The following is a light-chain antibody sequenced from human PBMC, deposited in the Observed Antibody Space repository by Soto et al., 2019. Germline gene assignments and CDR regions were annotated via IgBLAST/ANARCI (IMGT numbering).Light chain of an antibody. CDR2: AAS. V-gene: IGKV3-15*01. J-gene: IGKJ2*01. CDR1: QSVSSN. CDR3: QHYNNWPPYT. Sequence: EMVMTQSPATLSLSPGERATLSCRASQSVSSNLAWYQQKPGQVPRLLIYAASTRATGIPARFSGSGSGTDFTLTISSLQSEDFAVYYCQHYNNWPPYTFGQGTKLEIK.